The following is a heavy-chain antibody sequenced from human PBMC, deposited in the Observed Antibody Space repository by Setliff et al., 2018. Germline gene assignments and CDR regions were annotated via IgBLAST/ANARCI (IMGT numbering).Heavy chain of an antibody. V-gene: IGHV1-18*01. J-gene: IGHJ4*02. CDR2: IRVYDGYT. Sequence: ASVKVSCKTSGYMFTTYGISWVRQDPGQGLEWMGWIRVYDGYTDYAQKFQGRVTMTKDTSASTAYMELRSLRPDDTAVYYCVRDLGQWALDFWGQGTLVTVSS. D-gene: IGHD1-26*01. CDR1: GYMFTTYG. CDR3: VRDLGQWALDF.